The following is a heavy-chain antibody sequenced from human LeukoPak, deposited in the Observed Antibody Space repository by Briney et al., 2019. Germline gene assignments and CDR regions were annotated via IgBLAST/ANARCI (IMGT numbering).Heavy chain of an antibody. CDR2: MNPNSGNT. V-gene: IGHV1-8*01. D-gene: IGHD3-22*01. CDR3: ARGRTMRPGDSLNY. J-gene: IGHJ4*02. CDR1: GYTFTSYD. Sequence: HRASVRVSCKASGYTFTSYDINWVRQATGQGLEWMGWMNPNSGNTGYAQKFQGRVTMTRNTSISTAYMELSSLRSEDTAVYYCARGRTMRPGDSLNYWGQGTLVTVSS.